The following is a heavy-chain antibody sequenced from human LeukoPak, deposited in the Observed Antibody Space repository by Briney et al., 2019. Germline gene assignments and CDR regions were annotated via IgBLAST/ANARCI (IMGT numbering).Heavy chain of an antibody. V-gene: IGHV4-30-2*01. Sequence: PSQTLSLTCAVSGGSLSSGGYSWSWIRQPPGKGLEWIGYIYHSGSTYYNPSLKSRVTISVDRSKNQFSLKLSSVPAADTAVYYCARNTYYYGSGSYYLDYWGQGTLVTVSS. CDR3: ARNTYYYGSGSYYLDY. CDR1: GGSLSSGGYS. J-gene: IGHJ4*02. CDR2: IYHSGST. D-gene: IGHD3-10*01.